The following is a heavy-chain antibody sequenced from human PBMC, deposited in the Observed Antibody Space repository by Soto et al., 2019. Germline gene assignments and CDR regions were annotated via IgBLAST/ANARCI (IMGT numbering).Heavy chain of an antibody. CDR1: GFTFSSYW. CDR2: IKQDGSEK. CDR3: ARETPFGSSSWYGAFDI. V-gene: IGHV3-7*03. D-gene: IGHD6-13*01. J-gene: IGHJ3*02. Sequence: PVGSLRLSCAASGFTFSSYWMSWVRQAPGKGLEWVANIKQDGSEKYYVDSVKGRFTISRDNAKNSLYLQMNSLRAEDTAVYYCARETPFGSSSWYGAFDIWGQGTMVTVSS.